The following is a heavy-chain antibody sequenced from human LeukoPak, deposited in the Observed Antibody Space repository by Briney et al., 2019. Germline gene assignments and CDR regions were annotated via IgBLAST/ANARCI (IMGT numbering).Heavy chain of an antibody. J-gene: IGHJ5*02. CDR2: MNPNSGNT. CDR1: GYTFTSYD. Sequence: ASVKVSCKASGYTFTSYDINWVRQATGQGLEWMGWMNPNSGNTGYAQKFQGRVTMTRNTSISIAYMELSSLRSEDTVVYYCARVARIRVNWFDPWGQGTLVTVSS. V-gene: IGHV1-8*01. D-gene: IGHD2/OR15-2a*01. CDR3: ARVARIRVNWFDP.